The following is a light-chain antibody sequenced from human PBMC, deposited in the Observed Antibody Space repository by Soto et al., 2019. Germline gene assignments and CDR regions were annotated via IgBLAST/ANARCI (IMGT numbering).Light chain of an antibody. Sequence: QSVLTQPPSASGTPGQRVTISCSGSRSNIGNNFVYWYQQLPETAPKLLIYENNQRPSGVPDRFSGSKSGTSASLAISGLRSEDEADYYCAAWDDSLSVVFGGGTKVTVL. J-gene: IGLJ3*02. CDR3: AAWDDSLSVV. CDR1: RSNIGNNF. V-gene: IGLV1-47*01. CDR2: ENN.